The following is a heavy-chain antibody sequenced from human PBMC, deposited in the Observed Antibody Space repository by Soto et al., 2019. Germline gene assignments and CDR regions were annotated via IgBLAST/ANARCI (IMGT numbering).Heavy chain of an antibody. CDR2: ISSSSSYI. CDR1: GFTFSSYS. CDR3: ARDPTYYYDSSGYFA. V-gene: IGHV3-21*01. J-gene: IGHJ5*02. D-gene: IGHD3-22*01. Sequence: GGSLRLSCAASGFTFSSYSMNWVRQAPGKGLEWVSSISSSSSYIYYADSVKGRFTISRDNAKNSLYLQMNSLRAEDTAVYYCARDPTYYYDSSGYFAWGQGTLVTVSS.